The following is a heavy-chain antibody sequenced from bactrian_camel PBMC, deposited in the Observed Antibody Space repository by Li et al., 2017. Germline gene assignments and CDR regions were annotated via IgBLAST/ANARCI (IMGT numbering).Heavy chain of an antibody. CDR2: IYTVDGSA. J-gene: IGHJ4*01. CDR1: GYTYSSNS. D-gene: IGHD7*01. V-gene: IGHV3S40*01. Sequence: DVQLVESGGGSVQAGGSLRLSCVDSGYTYSSNSWGWFRQTPGKEREGIGSIYTVDGSAYYADSVKGRFTISRDNTKNTVYLQMNSLKPEDTAMYYCMADPSVFPVCRLDVMRMDYRGQGTQVTVS. CDR3: MADPSVFPVCRLDVMRMDY.